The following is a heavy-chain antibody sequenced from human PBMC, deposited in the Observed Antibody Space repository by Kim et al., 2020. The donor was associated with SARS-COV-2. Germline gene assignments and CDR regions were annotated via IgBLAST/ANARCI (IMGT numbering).Heavy chain of an antibody. Sequence: ASVKVSCKASGYTFTDYYIHWVRQAPGQGLEWMGWINPNSGVTNLAQRFQGRVTMTRDTSIDTAYMELTRLRPDDTAVYYCAREGGEIVETTIDYWGQGTLVTVSS. J-gene: IGHJ4*02. V-gene: IGHV1-2*02. CDR1: GYTFTDYY. CDR2: INPNSGVT. D-gene: IGHD1-26*01. CDR3: AREGGEIVETTIDY.